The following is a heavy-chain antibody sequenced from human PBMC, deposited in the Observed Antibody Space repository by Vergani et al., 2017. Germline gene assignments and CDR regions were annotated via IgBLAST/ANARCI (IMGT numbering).Heavy chain of an antibody. J-gene: IGHJ5*02. CDR1: GGSFGGYY. Sequence: QVQLQQWGAGLLKPSETLSLTCAVYGGSFGGYYWSWIRQPPGKGLEWIGEINHSGSTNSNPSLKSRVTISVDTSKNQFSLRLSSVTAADTAVYYCARGTCGSSWYLQPGTCGGYNWFDPWGQGTLVTVSS. V-gene: IGHV4-34*01. D-gene: IGHD6-13*01. CDR2: INHSGST. CDR3: ARGTCGSSWYLQPGTCGGYNWFDP.